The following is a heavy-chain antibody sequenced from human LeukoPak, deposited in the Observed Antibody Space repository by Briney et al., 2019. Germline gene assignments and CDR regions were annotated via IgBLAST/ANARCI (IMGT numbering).Heavy chain of an antibody. CDR3: AREARGRSDWSMPEY. CDR1: GSTFSSYD. V-gene: IGHV3-13*01. CDR2: IGVGGDT. J-gene: IGHJ4*02. Sequence: GGSLRLSCAASGSTFSSYDFHWVRQVTGKGLEWVSAIGVGGDTYYAGSVKGRFTISRDNAKNSLYLQMNSLSAGDTAVYYCAREARGRSDWSMPEYWGQGTLVTVSS. D-gene: IGHD3-9*01.